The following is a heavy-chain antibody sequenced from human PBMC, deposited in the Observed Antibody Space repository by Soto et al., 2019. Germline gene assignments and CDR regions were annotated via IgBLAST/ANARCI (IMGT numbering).Heavy chain of an antibody. V-gene: IGHV1-69*01. D-gene: IGHD3-10*01. CDR2: IIPIFGTA. J-gene: IGHJ6*02. CDR3: ARGLRGVTMVRGVIPDYYYYGMDV. CDR1: GGSLSSCA. Sequence: SVEVSWKESGGSLSSCAISWVRQANGQGLEWMGGIIPIFGTANYAQKFQGRVTITADESTSTAYMELSSLRSEDTAVYYCARGLRGVTMVRGVIPDYYYYGMDVWGQGTTVTVSS.